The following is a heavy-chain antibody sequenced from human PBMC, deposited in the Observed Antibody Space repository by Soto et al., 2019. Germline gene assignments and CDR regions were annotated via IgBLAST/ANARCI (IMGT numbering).Heavy chain of an antibody. Sequence: GGSLRLSCAASGFTFSSYAMSWVRQAPGKGLEWVSAISGSGGSTYYADSVKGRFTISRDNSKNTLYLQMNSLRAEDTAVYYCAKDHPPGLAWLRSRYYYYGMGGWGQGTTVTVSS. CDR2: ISGSGGST. CDR3: AKDHPPGLAWLRSRYYYYGMGG. D-gene: IGHD5-12*01. V-gene: IGHV3-23*01. J-gene: IGHJ6*02. CDR1: GFTFSSYA.